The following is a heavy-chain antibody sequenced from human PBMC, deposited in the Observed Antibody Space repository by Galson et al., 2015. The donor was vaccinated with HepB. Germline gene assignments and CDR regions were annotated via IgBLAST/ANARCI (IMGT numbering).Heavy chain of an antibody. D-gene: IGHD3-10*01. V-gene: IGHV2-70*11. CDR1: GFSLSTSGMC. CDR3: ARTRLPTMVRGAAYYYYYMDV. CDR2: IDWDDDK. Sequence: PALVKPTQTLTLTCTFSGFSLSTSGMCVSWIRQPPGKALEWLARIDWDDDKYYSTSLKTRLTISKDTSKNQVVLTMTNMDPVDTATYYCARTRLPTMVRGAAYYYYYMDVWGKGTTVTVSS. J-gene: IGHJ6*03.